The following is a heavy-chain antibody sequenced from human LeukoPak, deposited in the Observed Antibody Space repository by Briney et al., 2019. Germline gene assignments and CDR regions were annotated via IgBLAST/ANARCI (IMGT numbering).Heavy chain of an antibody. CDR3: ARDGSSGWYRDDAFDI. D-gene: IGHD6-19*01. J-gene: IGHJ3*02. V-gene: IGHV3-23*01. Sequence: PGGSLRLSCAASGFTFSSYAMSWVRQAPGKGLEWVSAISGSGGSTYYADSVKGRFTISRDNSKNTLYLQMYSLRAEDTAVYYCARDGSSGWYRDDAFDIWGQGTMVTVSS. CDR1: GFTFSSYA. CDR2: ISGSGGST.